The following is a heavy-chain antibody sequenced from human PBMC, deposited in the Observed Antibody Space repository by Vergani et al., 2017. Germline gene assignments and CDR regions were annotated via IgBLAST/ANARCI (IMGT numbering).Heavy chain of an antibody. CDR3: ARHYGGNSAAFDI. J-gene: IGHJ3*02. D-gene: IGHD4-23*01. CDR1: GGSISSSSYY. Sequence: QLQLQESGPGLVKPSETLSLTCTVSGGSISSSSYYWGWIRQPPGKGLEWIGSIYYSGSTYYNPSLKSRVTISVDTSKNQFSLKLSSVTAADTAVYYCARHYGGNSAAFDIWGQGTMVTVSS. V-gene: IGHV4-39*01. CDR2: IYYSGST.